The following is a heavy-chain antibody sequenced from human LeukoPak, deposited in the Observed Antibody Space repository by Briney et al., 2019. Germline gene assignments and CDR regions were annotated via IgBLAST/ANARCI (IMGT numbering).Heavy chain of an antibody. Sequence: PSETLSLTCAVYGGSFSGYYWSWIRQPPGKGLEWIGEINHSGSTNYNPSLKSRVTISVDTSKNQFSLKLSSVTAADTAVYYCAGRGDRVRHFDYWGQGTLVTVSS. J-gene: IGHJ4*02. V-gene: IGHV4-34*01. CDR3: AGRGDRVRHFDY. D-gene: IGHD2-21*01. CDR1: GGSFSGYY. CDR2: INHSGST.